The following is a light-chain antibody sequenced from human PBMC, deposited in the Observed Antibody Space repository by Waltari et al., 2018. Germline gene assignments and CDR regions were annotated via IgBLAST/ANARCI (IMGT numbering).Light chain of an antibody. CDR1: SGGYTL. Sequence: QPALTQPASVSGSPGPSITVSCTGTSGGYTLVSWYQHHPAKGPKLIIYEGKTRPSGVSNRFSGSQSGNTASLTISGLQPEDEAHYYCCSYSGSNTWIFGGGTQLTVL. V-gene: IGLV2-23*01. J-gene: IGLJ2*01. CDR3: CSYSGSNTWI. CDR2: EGK.